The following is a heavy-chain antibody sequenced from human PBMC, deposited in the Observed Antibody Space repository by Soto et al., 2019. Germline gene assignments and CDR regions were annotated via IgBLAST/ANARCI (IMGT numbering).Heavy chain of an antibody. D-gene: IGHD6-6*01. J-gene: IGHJ6*03. CDR1: GGSFSGYY. CDR3: ARGKSSSVAEGYSKSMVV. V-gene: IGHV4-34*01. Sequence: SETLSLTCAVYGGSFSGYYWSWIRQSPGKGLEWIGEINHSGSTNYNPSLKSRVTISVDTSKNQFSLKLSSVTAADTAVYYCARGKSSSVAEGYSKSMVVPGTATSGTLSS. CDR2: INHSGST.